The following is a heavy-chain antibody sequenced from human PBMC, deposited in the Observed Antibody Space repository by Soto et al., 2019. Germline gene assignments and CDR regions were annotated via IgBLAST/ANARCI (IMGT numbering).Heavy chain of an antibody. V-gene: IGHV4-4*07. Sequence: QVQLQESGPRLVTPSETLTLTCSLSGGSITNQYWGWIRQPPGKGLEFIGRIYPSGRAHYNPSLQSRVTMSVDTSKNQFSLKVNSVTAADTAIYYCARDYDVNTAVDYWYFDRWGRGTLVTVSS. CDR2: IYPSGRA. CDR1: GGSITNQY. J-gene: IGHJ2*01. D-gene: IGHD5-18*01. CDR3: ARDYDVNTAVDYWYFDR.